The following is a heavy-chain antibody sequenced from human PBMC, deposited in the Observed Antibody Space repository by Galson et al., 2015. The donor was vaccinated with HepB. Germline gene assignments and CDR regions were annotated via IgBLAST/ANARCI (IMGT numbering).Heavy chain of an antibody. CDR3: AGGGQGKLLRKAYNWFCP. CDR1: GGSFSGSH. Sequence: SETLSLTCAVSGGSFSGSHWSWIRQSPGKGLEWIGEINPYGNINYNPSLKSRVTISVDRPKNQFSHKLPSVTAADTAMYYCAGGGQGKLLRKAYNWFCPWGQGTVVTASS. V-gene: IGHV4-34*01. CDR2: INPYGNI. J-gene: IGHJ5*02. D-gene: IGHD1-26*01.